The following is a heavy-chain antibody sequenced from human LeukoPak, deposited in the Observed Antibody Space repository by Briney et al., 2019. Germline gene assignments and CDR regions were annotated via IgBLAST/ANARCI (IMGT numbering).Heavy chain of an antibody. J-gene: IGHJ4*02. Sequence: SVKVSCKASGGTFSSYAISWVRQAPGQGLEWMRRIIPIFGTANYAQKFQGRVTITTDESTSTAYMELSSLRSEDTAVYYCARDRNWNELDYWGQGTLVTVSS. CDR1: GGTFSSYA. CDR2: IIPIFGTA. D-gene: IGHD1-1*01. V-gene: IGHV1-69*05. CDR3: ARDRNWNELDY.